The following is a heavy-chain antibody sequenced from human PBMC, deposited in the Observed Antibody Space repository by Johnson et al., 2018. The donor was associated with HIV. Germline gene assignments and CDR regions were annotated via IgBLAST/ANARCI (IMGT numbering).Heavy chain of an antibody. J-gene: IGHJ3*02. V-gene: IGHV3-30*18. CDR2: ISYDGSNK. CDR3: AKSRGGYSYGYDAFDI. Sequence: QVQLVESGGGVVQPGRSLRLSCAASGFSFSNYAMHWVRQAPGKGLEWVAVISYDGSNKHYADSVKGRFTISRDNSKNTLFLQMNSLRTEDTALYYCAKSRGGYSYGYDAFDIWGQGTMVTVS. D-gene: IGHD5-18*01. CDR1: GFSFSNYA.